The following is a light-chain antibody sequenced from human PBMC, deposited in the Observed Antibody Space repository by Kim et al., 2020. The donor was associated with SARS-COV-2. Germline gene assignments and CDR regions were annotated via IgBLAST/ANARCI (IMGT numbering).Light chain of an antibody. CDR2: NNN. CDR1: ISNIGSNV. V-gene: IGLV1-44*01. Sequence: GQRVTISCSGSISNIGSNVVNWYQQFPRTAPKLVMYNNNQRPSGVPDRFSGSKSGTSASLAISGLQSEDVAHYYCSTWDGSLNGPVFGGGTNLTVL. CDR3: STWDGSLNGPV. J-gene: IGLJ3*02.